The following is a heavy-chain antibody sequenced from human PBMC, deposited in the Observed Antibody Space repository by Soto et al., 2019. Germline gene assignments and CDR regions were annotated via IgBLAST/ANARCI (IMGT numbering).Heavy chain of an antibody. J-gene: IGHJ1*01. CDR3: ARLPYYYDSSGYYLYFQH. V-gene: IGHV5-51*01. D-gene: IGHD3-22*01. CDR1: GYSFTSYW. CDR2: IYPGDSDT. Sequence: GESLKISCKGSGYSFTSYWIGWVRQMPGKGLEWMGIIYPGDSDTRYNPSFQGQVTISADKSISTAYLQWSSLKASDTAMYYCARLPYYYDSSGYYLYFQHWGQGTLVTVSS.